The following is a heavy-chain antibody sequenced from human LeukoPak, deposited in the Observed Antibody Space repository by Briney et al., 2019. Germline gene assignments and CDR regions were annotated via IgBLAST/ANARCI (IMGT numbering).Heavy chain of an antibody. CDR3: ARDSIDIVVVPAARGYYYYMDV. CDR2: IKQDGSEK. J-gene: IGHJ6*03. CDR1: GFTFSSYW. D-gene: IGHD2-2*01. V-gene: IGHV3-7*01. Sequence: GGSLRLSCAASGFTFSSYWMSWVRQAPGKGLEWVANIKQDGSEKYHVDSVKGRFTISRDNAKNSLYLQMNSLRAEDTAVYYCARDSIDIVVVPAARGYYYYMDVWGKGTTVTASS.